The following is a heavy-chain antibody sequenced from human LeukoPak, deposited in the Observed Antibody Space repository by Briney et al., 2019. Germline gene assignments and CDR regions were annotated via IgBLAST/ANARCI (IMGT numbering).Heavy chain of an antibody. CDR1: GFTFSSYA. CDR2: IKSKTDGGTT. V-gene: IGHV3-15*01. D-gene: IGHD2-2*01. J-gene: IGHJ5*02. CDR3: TTDWARYCSSTSCVDP. Sequence: GGSLRLSCAASGFTFSSYAMSWVRQAPGKGLEWVGRIKSKTDGGTTDYAAPVKGRFTISRDDSKNTLYLQMNSLKTEDTAVYYCTTDWARYCSSTSCVDPWGQGTLVTVSS.